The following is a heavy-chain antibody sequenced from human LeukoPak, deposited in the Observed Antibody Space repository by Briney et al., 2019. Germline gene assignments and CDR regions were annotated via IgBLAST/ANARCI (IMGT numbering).Heavy chain of an antibody. CDR1: GFTFRTYS. J-gene: IGHJ3*02. V-gene: IGHV3-21*01. Sequence: PGGSLRLSCVASGFTFRTYSMNWVRQAPGKGLEWVSSIDGSSRSLYYADAVKGRFTISRDNAKNSLYLQMNSLRAEDTAVYYCARESGGTYYEAFDIWGHGTMVTVSS. CDR2: IDGSSRSL. CDR3: ARESGGTYYEAFDI. D-gene: IGHD1-26*01.